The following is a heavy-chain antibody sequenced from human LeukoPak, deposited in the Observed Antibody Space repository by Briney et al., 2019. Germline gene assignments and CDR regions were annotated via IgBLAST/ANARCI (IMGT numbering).Heavy chain of an antibody. V-gene: IGHV5-51*01. D-gene: IGHD2-2*01. CDR1: GYSFTSYW. Sequence: GESLQISCKGSGYSFTSYWIGWVRQMPGKGLEWTGILYPGDSDTRYSPSFQGQVTSSADKSISTAYLQWSSLKASDTAMYYCARHEGGVVVLSCFDYWGQGTLVTVSS. CDR2: LYPGDSDT. CDR3: ARHEGGVVVLSCFDY. J-gene: IGHJ4*02.